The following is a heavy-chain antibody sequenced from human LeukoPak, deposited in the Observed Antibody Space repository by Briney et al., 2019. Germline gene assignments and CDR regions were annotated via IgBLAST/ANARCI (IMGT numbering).Heavy chain of an antibody. Sequence: SETLSLTCAVYGGSFRNYYWSWIRQPPGKGLEWIGEINHSGRTNYNPSLKSRVAVLVDTSKNQFSLNLNSVTAADTAVYYCASSRSGSYYGVDYWGQGTLVTVSS. CDR3: ASSRSGSYYGVDY. D-gene: IGHD1-26*01. J-gene: IGHJ4*02. CDR1: GGSFRNYY. V-gene: IGHV4-34*01. CDR2: INHSGRT.